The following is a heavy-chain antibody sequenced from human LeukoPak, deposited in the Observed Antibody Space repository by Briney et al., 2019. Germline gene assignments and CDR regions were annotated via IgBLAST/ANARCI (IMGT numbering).Heavy chain of an antibody. CDR3: ARVTMEFDY. D-gene: IGHD5-24*01. V-gene: IGHV3-7*01. Sequence: PGGSLRLSCAASGFTFSSYRMSWVRQAPGKGLEWVANIKQDGSEKYYVDSVKGRFTISRDNAKNSLYLQMNSLRAEDTAVYYCARVTMEFDYWGQGTLVTVSS. J-gene: IGHJ4*02. CDR1: GFTFSSYR. CDR2: IKQDGSEK.